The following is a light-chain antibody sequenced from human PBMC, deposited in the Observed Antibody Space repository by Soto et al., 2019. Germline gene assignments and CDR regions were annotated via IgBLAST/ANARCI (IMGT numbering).Light chain of an antibody. CDR2: GAT. V-gene: IGKV3-20*01. CDR3: QQYGGSPRT. Sequence: EIVLTQSPGTLSLSPGERATLSCRASQSINNNYLAWYQQKRGQAPRLLIYGATSSATGIPDRFSGSGSGTGFTLTISRLEPEDFAVYYCQQYGGSPRTFGRGTRVEIK. CDR1: QSINNNY. J-gene: IGKJ1*01.